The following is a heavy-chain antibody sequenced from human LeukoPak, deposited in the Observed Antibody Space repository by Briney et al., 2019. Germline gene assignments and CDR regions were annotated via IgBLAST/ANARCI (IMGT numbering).Heavy chain of an antibody. V-gene: IGHV4-30-2*01. CDR1: GGSISSGGYY. D-gene: IGHD1-26*01. CDR2: IYHSGST. J-gene: IGHJ5*02. Sequence: PSQTLSLTCTVSGGSISSGGYYWSWIRQPPGKGLEWIGYIYHSGSTYYNPSLKSRVTISVDRSKNQFSLKLSSVTAADTAVYYCARDGGGSYYPFDPWGQGTLVTVSS. CDR3: ARDGGGSYYPFDP.